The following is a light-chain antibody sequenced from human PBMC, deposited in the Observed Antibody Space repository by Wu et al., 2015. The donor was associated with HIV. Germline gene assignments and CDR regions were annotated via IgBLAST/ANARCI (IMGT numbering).Light chain of an antibody. Sequence: EIVMTQSPATLSVSPGERATLSCRASQNINSNLAWYQQKPGQAPRLLIYSASTRATGIPARFSGSGSGTEFTLTITSMQSEDFAVYYCQQYNKWPPLTFGGGTKVEIK. CDR1: QNINSN. J-gene: IGKJ4*01. V-gene: IGKV3-15*01. CDR2: SAS. CDR3: QQYNKWPPLT.